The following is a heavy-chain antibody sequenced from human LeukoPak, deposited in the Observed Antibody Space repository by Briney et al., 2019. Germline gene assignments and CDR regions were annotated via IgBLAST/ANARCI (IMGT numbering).Heavy chain of an antibody. CDR1: GGSISSGGYS. CDR3: ARVCSGGSCYSPLFDY. Sequence: SETLSLTCAVSGGSISSGGYSWSWIRQPPGKGLEWIGYIYHSGSTYYNPSLKSRVTISVDRSKNQFSLKLSSVTAADTAVYYCARVCSGGSCYSPLFDYWGQGTLVTVSS. V-gene: IGHV4-30-2*01. D-gene: IGHD2-15*01. CDR2: IYHSGST. J-gene: IGHJ4*02.